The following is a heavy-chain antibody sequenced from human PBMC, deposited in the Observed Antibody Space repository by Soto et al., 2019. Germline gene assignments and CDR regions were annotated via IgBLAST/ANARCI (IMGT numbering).Heavy chain of an antibody. CDR2: ILSDYNT. CDR3: ARRTNGYFGY. CDR1: GFTFRDYT. D-gene: IGHD2-8*01. Sequence: EVHLLESGGGLAQPGGSLTLSCAASGFTFRDYTMTWVRQAPGQVLECISVILSDYNTFYAGSVRGRFTISRDNSKNTIYLEMNSLRAEDTAVYYCARRTNGYFGYWGQGALVTVSS. V-gene: IGHV3-23*03. J-gene: IGHJ4*02.